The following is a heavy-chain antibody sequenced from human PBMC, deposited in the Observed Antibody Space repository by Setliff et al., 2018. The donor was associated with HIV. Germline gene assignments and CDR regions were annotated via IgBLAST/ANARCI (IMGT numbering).Heavy chain of an antibody. CDR2: ISSSSSTI. V-gene: IGHV3-48*04. Sequence: PGGSLRLSCVDSGITFSSYSMYWVRQAPGKGLEWVSYISSSSSTIYYVDSVKGRFSASRDNAKSSLFLQMNSLRAEDTAVYYCARDSGPYHDYVWGTYRPIYFQHWGQGTLVTVSS. CDR3: ARDSGPYHDYVWGTYRPIYFQH. CDR1: GITFSSYS. D-gene: IGHD3-16*02. J-gene: IGHJ1*01.